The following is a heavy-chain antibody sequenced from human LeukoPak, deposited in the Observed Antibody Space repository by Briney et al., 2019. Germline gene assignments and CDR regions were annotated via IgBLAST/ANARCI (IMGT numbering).Heavy chain of an antibody. CDR3: ARGCASSWYYFDF. CDR2: TYDSGSS. J-gene: IGHJ4*02. Sequence: SETLSLTCAVSGGSMRSYYWSWIRQTPGKGLEWIGYTYDSGSSSYNPSLRSRVSISIDTSKNQFSLNLSSVTAADTAVYYCARGCASSWYYFDFWGQGTLVTVSS. V-gene: IGHV4-59*01. D-gene: IGHD2-2*01. CDR1: GGSMRSYY.